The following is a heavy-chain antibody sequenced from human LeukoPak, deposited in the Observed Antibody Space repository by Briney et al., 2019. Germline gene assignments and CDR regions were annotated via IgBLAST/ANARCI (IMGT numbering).Heavy chain of an antibody. J-gene: IGHJ6*02. CDR3: ARVGQLVALNYYYYYTMDV. CDR1: GGSINSGTYY. D-gene: IGHD6-6*01. V-gene: IGHV4-61*02. CDR2: MYTSGST. Sequence: SQTLSLTCTVSGGSINSGTYYWPWIRQPAGKGLEWIGRMYTSGSTNYNPSLKGRVTMSVDTSKNQFSLKLSSVTAADTAVYYCARVGQLVALNYYYYYTMDVWGQGTTVTVSS.